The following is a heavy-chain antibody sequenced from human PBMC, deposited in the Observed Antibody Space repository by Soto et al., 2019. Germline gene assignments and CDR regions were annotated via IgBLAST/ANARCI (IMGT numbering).Heavy chain of an antibody. CDR1: GFTFSDYG. D-gene: IGHD6-13*01. CDR3: AKDRGRIADNWFDP. Sequence: GGSLRLSCVASGFTFSDYGVHWVRQAPGKGLEWVAVISYDGSDRYYVDSVKGRFTISRDSSKNTLYLQMNSLRPEDTAVYYCAKDRGRIADNWFDPWGQGTLVTVS. V-gene: IGHV3-30*18. J-gene: IGHJ5*02. CDR2: ISYDGSDR.